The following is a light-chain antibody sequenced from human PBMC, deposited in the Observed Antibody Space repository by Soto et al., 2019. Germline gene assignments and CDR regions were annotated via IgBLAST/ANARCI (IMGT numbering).Light chain of an antibody. CDR3: QQYNSLWT. J-gene: IGKJ1*01. CDR2: KAS. V-gene: IGKV1-5*03. Sequence: DIQMTQSASTLSASVGDRVTITCRASQTISSWLAWYQQKPGKAPKLLIYKASTLESGVPSRFSGSGSGTEFTLTINSLQPDDFATYYCQQYNSLWTFGQGTKVEIK. CDR1: QTISSW.